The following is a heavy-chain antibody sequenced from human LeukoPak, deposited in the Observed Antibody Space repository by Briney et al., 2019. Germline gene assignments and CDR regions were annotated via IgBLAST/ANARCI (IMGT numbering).Heavy chain of an antibody. D-gene: IGHD2/OR15-2a*01. V-gene: IGHV4-59*08. CDR3: ARHPFSNPFDF. CDR1: GGSITSSY. CDR2: IYYTGNT. J-gene: IGHJ4*02. Sequence: SETLCLTCTVSGGSITSSYWSWIRQPPGKGLEWIGYIYYTGNTDYNPSLRSRVTISLDTSKSHFTLNLSSVTAADTAVYYCARHPFSNPFDFWGRGTLVTVSS.